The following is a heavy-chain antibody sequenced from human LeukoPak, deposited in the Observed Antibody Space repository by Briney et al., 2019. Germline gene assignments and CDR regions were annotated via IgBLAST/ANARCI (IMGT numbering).Heavy chain of an antibody. CDR2: INHSGST. CDR3: ARGSTWYSSSWYRTPFDY. D-gene: IGHD6-13*01. CDR1: GGSFSGYY. Sequence: SETLSLTCAVYGGSFSGYYWSWIRQPPGKGLEWIGEINHSGSTNYNPSLKSRVTISVDTSKNQFSLKLSSVAAADTAVYYCARGSTWYSSSWYRTPFDYWGQGTMVSVSS. J-gene: IGHJ4*02. V-gene: IGHV4-34*01.